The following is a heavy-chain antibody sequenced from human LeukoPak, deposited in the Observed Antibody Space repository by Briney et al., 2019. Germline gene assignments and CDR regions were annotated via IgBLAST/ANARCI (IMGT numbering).Heavy chain of an antibody. Sequence: ASVKVSCKASGYTFTGYYMHWVRQAPGQGLEWMGRINPNSGGTNYAQKIQGRVTMTRDTSISTAYMELSRLRSDDTAVYYCAVTWPITGTDYWGQGTLVTVSS. D-gene: IGHD1-20*01. CDR1: GYTFTGYY. CDR2: INPNSGGT. J-gene: IGHJ4*02. CDR3: AVTWPITGTDY. V-gene: IGHV1-2*06.